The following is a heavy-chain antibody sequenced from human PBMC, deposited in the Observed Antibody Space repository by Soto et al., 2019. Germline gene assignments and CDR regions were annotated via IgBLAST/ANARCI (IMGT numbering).Heavy chain of an antibody. D-gene: IGHD3-10*01. V-gene: IGHV1-69*13. Sequence: SVKVSCKASGGTFSSYAISWVRQAPGQGLEWMGGIIPIFGTANYAQKFQGRVTITADESTSTAYMELNSLRAEDTAVYYCARDRAPADSGISKNYYYYMDVWGKGTTVTVSS. CDR1: GGTFSSYA. CDR3: ARDRAPADSGISKNYYYYMDV. J-gene: IGHJ6*03. CDR2: IIPIFGTA.